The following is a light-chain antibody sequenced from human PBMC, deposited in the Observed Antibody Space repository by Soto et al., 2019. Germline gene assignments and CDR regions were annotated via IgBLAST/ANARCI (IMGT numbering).Light chain of an antibody. CDR2: DAS. CDR1: QSVSSSY. V-gene: IGKV3-20*01. CDR3: QQYGSSPTT. Sequence: EILLTQSPGTLSLFPGERATLSCRARQSVSSSYLAWYQQKPGQAPRLLIYDASSRATGIPDRFSGSGSGTDFTLTISRLEPEDFAVYYCQQYGSSPTTFGQGTKVDIK. J-gene: IGKJ1*01.